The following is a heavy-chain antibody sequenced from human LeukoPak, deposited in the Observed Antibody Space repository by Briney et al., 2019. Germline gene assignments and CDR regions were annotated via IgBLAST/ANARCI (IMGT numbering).Heavy chain of an antibody. Sequence: GASVKVSCKASGYSFTSNYIHWVRQAPGQGLEWMGMIYPRDGSTSYAQKFQGRVTVTRDTSTSTAYMELSSLRSEDTAVYYCARECGDYVWRAGANWFDPWGQGTLVTVSS. CDR2: IYPRDGST. CDR3: ARECGDYVWRAGANWFDP. V-gene: IGHV1-46*01. CDR1: GYSFTSNY. J-gene: IGHJ5*02. D-gene: IGHD2-21*02.